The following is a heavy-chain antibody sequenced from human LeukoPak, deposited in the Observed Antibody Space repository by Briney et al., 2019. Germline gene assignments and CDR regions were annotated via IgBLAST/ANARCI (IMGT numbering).Heavy chain of an antibody. Sequence: GGSLRLSCAASGFTFSSYAMSWVRQAPGKGLEWVSTIGGSDDNTYYADSVKGRFAISRDNSKNTLYLQMNSLRAEDTAVYYCAKDWVVVVITTIFDYWGQGTLVTVSS. J-gene: IGHJ4*02. V-gene: IGHV3-23*01. CDR3: AKDWVVVVITTIFDY. CDR1: GFTFSSYA. D-gene: IGHD3-22*01. CDR2: IGGSDDNT.